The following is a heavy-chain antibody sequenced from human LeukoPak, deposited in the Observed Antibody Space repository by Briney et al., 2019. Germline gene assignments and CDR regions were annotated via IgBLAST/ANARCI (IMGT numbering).Heavy chain of an antibody. Sequence: SETLSLTCTVSGGSISSYYWSWIRQPPGKGLEWIGYIYYSGSTNYNPSLKSRVTMSVDTSKNQFSLKLSSVTAADTAVYYCAREGLVRGGYFDYWGQGTLVTVSS. CDR3: AREGLVRGGYFDY. CDR2: IYYSGST. V-gene: IGHV4-59*12. J-gene: IGHJ4*02. CDR1: GGSISSYY. D-gene: IGHD6-19*01.